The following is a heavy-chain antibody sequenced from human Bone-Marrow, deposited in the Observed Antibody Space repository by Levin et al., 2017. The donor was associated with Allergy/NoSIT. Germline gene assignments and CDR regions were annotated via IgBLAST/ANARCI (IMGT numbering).Heavy chain of an antibody. D-gene: IGHD3-16*01. J-gene: IGHJ4*02. Sequence: LSLTCAASGFILSDFGMHWVRQAPGKGLEWVAVISSDGRNTYYADSVKGRFTISRDTSKNTVFLQMSTLREDDTAVYYCAKDLGLRRYDWLFYFDHWGQGILLTVSS. CDR2: ISSDGRNT. CDR3: AKDLGLRRYDWLFYFDH. V-gene: IGHV3-30*18. CDR1: GFILSDFG.